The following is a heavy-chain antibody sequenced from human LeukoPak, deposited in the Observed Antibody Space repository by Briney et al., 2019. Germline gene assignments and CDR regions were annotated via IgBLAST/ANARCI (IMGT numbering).Heavy chain of an antibody. V-gene: IGHV3-48*03. CDR3: ARASRLWFGELPSYYFDY. J-gene: IGHJ4*02. CDR1: GFTFSSYE. D-gene: IGHD3-10*01. CDR2: ISSSGSTI. Sequence: GGSLRLSCAASGFTFSSYEMNWVRQAPGKGLEWVSYISSSGSTIYYADSVKGRFTISRDNAKNSLYLQMNSLRAEDTAVYYCARASRLWFGELPSYYFDYWGQGTLVTVSS.